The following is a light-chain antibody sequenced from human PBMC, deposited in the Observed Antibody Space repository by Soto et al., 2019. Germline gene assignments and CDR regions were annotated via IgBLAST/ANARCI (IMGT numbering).Light chain of an antibody. J-gene: IGKJ1*01. CDR3: HQYKTYST. V-gene: IGKV1-5*01. CDR1: QSLNNR. Sequence: DIQLTQSPSTLSASVGDRVTITCRASQSLNNRLAWYQQKPGKAPKLLIYDASNLESGVSSRFSGTGSETECTLTITDLQADDLATYFCHQYKTYSTFGQGTKVEIK. CDR2: DAS.